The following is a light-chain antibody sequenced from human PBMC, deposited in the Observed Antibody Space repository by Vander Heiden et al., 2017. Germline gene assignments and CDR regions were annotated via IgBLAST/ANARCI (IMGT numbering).Light chain of an antibody. CDR3: QQLNRYPPFT. Sequence: DIQLTQSPSFLSASVGDRVTITSRASQGISSYLAWYQQKPGKATMLLIYAASTLQSGVPTRIGSSGSGTEFTLTISSLQPEDFVTYCCQQLNRYPPFTFGPGTKVDIK. CDR1: QGISSY. V-gene: IGKV1-9*01. CDR2: AAS. J-gene: IGKJ3*01.